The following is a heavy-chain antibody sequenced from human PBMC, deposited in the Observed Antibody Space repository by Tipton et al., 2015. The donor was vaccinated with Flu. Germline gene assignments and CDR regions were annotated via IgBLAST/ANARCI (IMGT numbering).Heavy chain of an antibody. D-gene: IGHD3-16*02. Sequence: SLRLSCAASGFTVSSNSMSWVRQAPGKGLEWISLIYSAGSTYYADSVKGRFTISRGNSKNTVFLQMNTLRAEDTAVYYCARVLSSEYYYGTDVWGQGTTVTVSS. CDR1: GFTVSSNS. J-gene: IGHJ6*02. V-gene: IGHV3-53*01. CDR3: ARVLSSEYYYGTDV. CDR2: IYSAGST.